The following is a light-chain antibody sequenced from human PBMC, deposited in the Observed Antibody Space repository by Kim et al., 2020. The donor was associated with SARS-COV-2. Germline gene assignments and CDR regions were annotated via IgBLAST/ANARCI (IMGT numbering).Light chain of an antibody. CDR3: QQSYNAPWT. Sequence: AFVGDSVTITCRASQGIADFLNWYQHKPGKAPKLLIYSTSTLQSGVPSRFSGGGSGTDFTLTISRLQPEDLATYYCQQSYNAPWTFGHGTKVDIK. CDR1: QGIADF. CDR2: STS. J-gene: IGKJ1*01. V-gene: IGKV1-39*01.